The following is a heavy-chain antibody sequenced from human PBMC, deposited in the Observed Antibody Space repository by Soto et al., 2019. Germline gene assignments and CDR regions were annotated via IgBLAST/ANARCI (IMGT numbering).Heavy chain of an antibody. J-gene: IGHJ4*02. CDR2: INPNSGGT. CDR1: GYTFTGYY. V-gene: IGHV1-2*04. Sequence: ASVKVSCKASGYTFTGYYMHLVRQAPGQGLEWMGWINPNSGGTNYAQKFQGWVTMTRDTSISTAYMELSRLRSDDTAVYYCAREGSIAVAGRGFYFDYWGQGTLVTVSS. CDR3: AREGSIAVAGRGFYFDY. D-gene: IGHD6-19*01.